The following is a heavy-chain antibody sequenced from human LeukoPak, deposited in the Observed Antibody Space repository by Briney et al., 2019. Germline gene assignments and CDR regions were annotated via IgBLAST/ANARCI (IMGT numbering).Heavy chain of an antibody. J-gene: IGHJ3*02. CDR1: GGSISSYY. CDR3: ARDRDGYNYGAFDI. D-gene: IGHD5-24*01. Sequence: SETLSLTCTVSGGSISSYYWSWIRQPPGRGLEWIGYIYYSGSTNYNPSLKSRVTISVDTSKNQFSLKLSSVTAADTAVYYCARDRDGYNYGAFDIWGQGTMVTVSS. V-gene: IGHV4-59*12. CDR2: IYYSGST.